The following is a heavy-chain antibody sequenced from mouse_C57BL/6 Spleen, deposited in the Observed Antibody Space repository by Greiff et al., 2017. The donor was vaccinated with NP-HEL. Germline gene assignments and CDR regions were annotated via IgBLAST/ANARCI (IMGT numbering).Heavy chain of an antibody. Sequence: QVQLQQSGPELVKPGASVKISCKASGYAFSSSWMNWVKQRPGKGLEWIGRIYPGDGDTNYIGKFKGKATLTADKSSSTAYMQLSSLTSEDSAVYFCARGGDTTVVATDYAMDYWGQGTSVTVSS. CDR1: GYAFSSSW. D-gene: IGHD1-1*01. CDR3: ARGGDTTVVATDYAMDY. V-gene: IGHV1-82*01. J-gene: IGHJ4*01. CDR2: IYPGDGDT.